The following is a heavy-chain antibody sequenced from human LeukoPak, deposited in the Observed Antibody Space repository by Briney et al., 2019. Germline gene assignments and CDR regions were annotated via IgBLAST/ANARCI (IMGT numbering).Heavy chain of an antibody. D-gene: IGHD3-9*01. Sequence: GGSLRLSCAASGFTFSSYAMSWVRQAPGKGLEWASAISGSGGSTYYADSVKGRFTISRDNSKNTLYLQMNSLRAEDTAVYYCARGLRYFDWLSPFDYWGQGTLVTVSS. V-gene: IGHV3-23*01. CDR2: ISGSGGST. J-gene: IGHJ4*02. CDR1: GFTFSSYA. CDR3: ARGLRYFDWLSPFDY.